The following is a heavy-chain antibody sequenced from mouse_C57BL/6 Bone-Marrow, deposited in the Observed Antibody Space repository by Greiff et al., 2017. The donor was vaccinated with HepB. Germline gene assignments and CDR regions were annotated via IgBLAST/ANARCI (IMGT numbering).Heavy chain of an antibody. D-gene: IGHD1-1*01. CDR3: ARGIITTVVSY. V-gene: IGHV3-6*01. Sequence: EVKLVESGPGLVKPSQSLSLTCSVTGYSITSGYYWNWIRQFPGNKLEWMGYISYDGSNNYNPSLKNRISITRDTSKNQFFLKLNSVTTEDTATYYCARGIITTVVSYWGQGTLVTVSA. J-gene: IGHJ3*01. CDR2: ISYDGSN. CDR1: GYSITSGYY.